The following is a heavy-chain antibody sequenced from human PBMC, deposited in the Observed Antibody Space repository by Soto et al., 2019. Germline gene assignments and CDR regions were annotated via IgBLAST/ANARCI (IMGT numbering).Heavy chain of an antibody. J-gene: IGHJ4*02. CDR2: IYPGDSDS. D-gene: IGHD2-2*01. CDR3: AKHEAYCSTTTCSNFDY. V-gene: IGHV5-51*01. Sequence: LGESLKISCKGSGFTFTSYWIAWVRQMPGKGLEWMGIIYPGDSDSSYSPSFQGQVTISADKSINTAYLHWSSLKASDTAIDYCAKHEAYCSTTTCSNFDYWGQGTLVTVSS. CDR1: GFTFTSYW.